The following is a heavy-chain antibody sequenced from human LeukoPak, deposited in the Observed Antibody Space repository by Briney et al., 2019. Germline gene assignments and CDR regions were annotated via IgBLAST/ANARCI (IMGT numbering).Heavy chain of an antibody. CDR3: ARDRDTGTYFATNAFDL. D-gene: IGHD3-9*01. Sequence: GGSLRLSCAASGFIFTNHWMHWVRQAPGKGLVWVSRIHSDGSSADYVDSVKGRFTISRDNAKNTLYVQLSSLRVEDTAVYYCARDRDTGTYFATNAFDLWGQGTMVAASS. CDR1: GFIFTNHW. CDR2: IHSDGSSA. J-gene: IGHJ3*01. V-gene: IGHV3-74*01.